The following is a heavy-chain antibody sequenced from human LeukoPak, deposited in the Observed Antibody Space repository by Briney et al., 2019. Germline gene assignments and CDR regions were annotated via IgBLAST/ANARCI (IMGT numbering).Heavy chain of an antibody. D-gene: IGHD7-27*01. J-gene: IGHJ4*02. Sequence: GGSLRLSCTASGFTFSSYTMTWVRQAPGKGLKWVSTITTGDGNTYYADSVKGRFTDSRDDSKNTLYLQMNSLRAEDTAVYYCAKDGGLWVSAHWGDSWGRGTLVTVSS. V-gene: IGHV3-23*01. CDR1: GFTFSSYT. CDR3: AKDGGLWVSAHWGDS. CDR2: ITTGDGNT.